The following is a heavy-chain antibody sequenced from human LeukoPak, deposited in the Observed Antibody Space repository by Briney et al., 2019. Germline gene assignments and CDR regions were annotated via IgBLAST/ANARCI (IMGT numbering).Heavy chain of an antibody. V-gene: IGHV3-64*01. CDR3: ASSYSSSWYDYYGMDV. CDR1: GFTFSSYA. Sequence: GGSLRLSCAASGFTFSSYAMHWVRQAPGKGLEYVSAISSNGGSTYYANSVKGRFTISRDNSKNTLYLQMGSLRAEDMAVYYCASSYSSSWYDYYGMDVWGQGTTVTVSS. J-gene: IGHJ6*02. D-gene: IGHD6-13*01. CDR2: ISSNGGST.